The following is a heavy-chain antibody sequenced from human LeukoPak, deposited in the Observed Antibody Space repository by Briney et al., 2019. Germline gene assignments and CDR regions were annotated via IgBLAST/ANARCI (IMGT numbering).Heavy chain of an antibody. CDR1: GGSISSGGYY. Sequence: SETLSLTCTVSGGSISSGGYYWSWIRQHPGKGLEWIGYIYYSGSTYYNPSLKSRVTISVDTSKNQFSLKLSSVTAADTAVYYCARRPPGYSSGWYNWYFDLWGRGTLVTVSS. D-gene: IGHD6-19*01. V-gene: IGHV4-31*03. J-gene: IGHJ2*01. CDR3: ARRPPGYSSGWYNWYFDL. CDR2: IYYSGST.